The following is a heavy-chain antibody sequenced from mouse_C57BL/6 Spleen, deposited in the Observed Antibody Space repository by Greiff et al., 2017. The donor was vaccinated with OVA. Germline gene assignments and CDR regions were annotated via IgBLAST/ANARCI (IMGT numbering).Heavy chain of an antibody. V-gene: IGHV1-9*01. CDR2: ISPGSGST. D-gene: IGHD2-1*01. CDR3: ARYGNYRDWFAY. CDR1: GYTFTGYW. J-gene: IGHJ3*01. Sequence: QVQLKQSGAELMKPGASVKLSCKATGYTFTGYWIEWVKQRPGHGLEWIGEISPGSGSTNYNEKFKGKATFTADTSSNTAYMRLSSLTTEDSAIYYCARYGNYRDWFAYWGQGTLVTVSA.